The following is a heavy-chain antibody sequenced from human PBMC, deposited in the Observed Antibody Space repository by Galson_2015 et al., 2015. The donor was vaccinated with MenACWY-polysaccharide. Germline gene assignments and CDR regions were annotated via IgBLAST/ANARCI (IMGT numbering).Heavy chain of an antibody. V-gene: IGHV1-69*02. D-gene: IGHD3-16*01. J-gene: IGHJ3*02. Sequence: SLKLSCKASGGSFSILSFNWVRQAPGQGLEWMGRIIPGLDKPNYAQKFQGRVTITADKSTDTAYLDLSSLRSEDTAVYYCASLLGEAPAQTWAFDIWGQGALVTVSS. CDR3: ASLLGEAPAQTWAFDI. CDR1: GGSFSILS. CDR2: IIPGLDKP.